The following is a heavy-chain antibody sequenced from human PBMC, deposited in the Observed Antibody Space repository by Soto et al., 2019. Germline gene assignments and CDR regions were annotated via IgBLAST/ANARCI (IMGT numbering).Heavy chain of an antibody. CDR2: IRSKAYGGTT. D-gene: IGHD3-9*01. CDR3: TRDVYDILTGASDY. V-gene: IGHV3-49*03. Sequence: PGGSLRLSCTASGFTFGDYAMSWFRQAPGKGLEWVGFIRSKAYGGTTEYAASVKGRFTISRDDSKSIAYLQMNSLKTEDTAVYYCTRDVYDILTGASDYWGQGTLVTVSS. CDR1: GFTFGDYA. J-gene: IGHJ4*02.